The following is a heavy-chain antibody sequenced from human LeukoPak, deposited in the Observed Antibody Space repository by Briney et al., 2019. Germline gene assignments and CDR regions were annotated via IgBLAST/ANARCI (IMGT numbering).Heavy chain of an antibody. CDR2: SYWNDEN. D-gene: IGHD4-17*01. CDR1: GLSLTPSGVG. Sequence: SAPTLVHPTQTLTLTFPLSGLSLTPSGVGVGWIRQPPGKALEWLALSYWNDENRYSPSLKRRLTITKDTSKNQVVLTMTNMDPVDTATYYCAHYGDYRFLYYFDYWGQGTLVTVSS. CDR3: AHYGDYRFLYYFDY. J-gene: IGHJ4*02. V-gene: IGHV2-5*01.